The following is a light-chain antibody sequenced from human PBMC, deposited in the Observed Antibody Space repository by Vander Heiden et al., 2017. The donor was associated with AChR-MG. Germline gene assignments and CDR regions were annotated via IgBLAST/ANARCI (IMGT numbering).Light chain of an antibody. CDR2: KAC. J-gene: IGKJ1*01. Sequence: DIQMTQSPSTLSASVGDRVTITCRASQSISSWLAWYQQKPGKAPKLLIYKACSLESGVPSRFSGSGSGIEFTLTISSMQPDDFTTYYCQQYNSYSWTFGQGTKVEIK. V-gene: IGKV1-5*03. CDR3: QQYNSYSWT. CDR1: QSISSW.